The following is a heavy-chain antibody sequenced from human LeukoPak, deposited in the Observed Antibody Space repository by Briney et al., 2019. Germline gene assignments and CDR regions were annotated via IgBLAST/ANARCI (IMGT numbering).Heavy chain of an antibody. J-gene: IGHJ6*03. CDR2: ISSSGSTI. D-gene: IGHD6-19*01. V-gene: IGHV3-48*04. CDR1: GFTFSSYW. CDR3: ARLPREARGSSGWWDYYYYMDV. Sequence: PGGSLRLSCTASGFTFSSYWMSWVRQAPGKGLEWVSYISSSGSTIYYADSVKGRFTISRDNAKNSLYLQMNSLRAEDTAVYYCARLPREARGSSGWWDYYYYMDVWGKGTTVTISS.